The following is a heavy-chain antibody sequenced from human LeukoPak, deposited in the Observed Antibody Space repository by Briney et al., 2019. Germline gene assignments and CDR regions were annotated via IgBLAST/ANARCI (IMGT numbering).Heavy chain of an antibody. D-gene: IGHD5-18*01. CDR3: AGRFKLVGTAMAFDY. Sequence: PSETLSLTCAVYGGSFSGYYWSWIRQPPGKGLEWIGEINHSGSTNYNPSLKSRVTISVDTSKNQFSLKLSSVTAADTAVYYCAGRFKLVGTAMAFDYWGQGTLVTVSS. V-gene: IGHV4-34*01. CDR2: INHSGST. J-gene: IGHJ4*02. CDR1: GGSFSGYY.